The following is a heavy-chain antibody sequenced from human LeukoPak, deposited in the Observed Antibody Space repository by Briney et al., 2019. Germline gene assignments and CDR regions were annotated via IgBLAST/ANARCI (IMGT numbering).Heavy chain of an antibody. V-gene: IGHV3-74*01. CDR3: ARYRKLDYYGMDV. Sequence: GGSLRLSCAASGFTCSSYWMHWVRQAPGKGLVWVSRINSDGSSTSYADSVKGRFTISRDNAKNTLYLQMNSLRAEDTAVYYCARYRKLDYYGMDVWGQGTTVTVSS. D-gene: IGHD2-2*01. CDR2: INSDGSST. J-gene: IGHJ6*02. CDR1: GFTCSSYW.